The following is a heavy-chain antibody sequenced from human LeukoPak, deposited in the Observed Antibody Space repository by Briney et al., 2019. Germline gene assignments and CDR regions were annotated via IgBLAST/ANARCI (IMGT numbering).Heavy chain of an antibody. V-gene: IGHV1-18*01. J-gene: IGHJ3*02. CDR2: ISAYNGNT. D-gene: IGHD2-8*01. Sequence: ASVKVSCKASGYTFTSYGISWVRQAPGQGLEWMGWISAYNGNTNYAQKLRGRVTMTTDTSTSTAYMELRSLRSDDTAVYYCATGMVYAPTDAFDIWGQGTMVTVSS. CDR3: ATGMVYAPTDAFDI. CDR1: GYTFTSYG.